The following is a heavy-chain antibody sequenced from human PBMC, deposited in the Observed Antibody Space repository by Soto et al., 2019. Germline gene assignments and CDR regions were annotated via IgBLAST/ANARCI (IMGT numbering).Heavy chain of an antibody. CDR3: TTDRCSSISCSDY. J-gene: IGHJ4*02. D-gene: IGHD2-2*01. CDR1: GFTFNNAW. V-gene: IGHV3-15*01. Sequence: EVQLVESGGGLVKPGESLRLSCAPSGFTFNNAWMSWVRQAPGKGLEWVGRIKSKPDGGTTDYAAPVKGRFTISRDESKNTLYLQMNSPKTEDTALYYCTTDRCSSISCSDYWGQGTLVTVSS. CDR2: IKSKPDGGTT.